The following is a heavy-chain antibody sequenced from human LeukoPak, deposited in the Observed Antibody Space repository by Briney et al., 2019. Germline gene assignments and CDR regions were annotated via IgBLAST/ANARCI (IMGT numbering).Heavy chain of an antibody. CDR1: GFTVGSNY. V-gene: IGHV3-53*01. D-gene: IGHD4-11*01. J-gene: IGHJ4*02. CDR3: ARVLTTVLDY. CDR2: IYSGGST. Sequence: PGGSLRLSCAASGFTVGSNYMSWVRQAPGKGLEWVSVIYSGGSTYYADSVKGRFTISRDNSKNTLYLQMNSLRAEDTAVYYCARVLTTVLDYWGQGTLVTVSS.